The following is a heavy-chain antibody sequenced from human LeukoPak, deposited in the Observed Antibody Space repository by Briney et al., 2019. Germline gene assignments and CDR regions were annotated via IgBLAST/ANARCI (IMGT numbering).Heavy chain of an antibody. CDR1: GGSFSGYY. CDR2: INHSGST. Sequence: SETLSLTCAVYGGSFSGYYWSWIRQPPGKGLEWIGEINHSGSTNYNPSLKSRVTISVDTSKNQFSLKLSSVTAADTAVYYCARDGTEEPHWGQGTLVTVSS. CDR3: ARDGTEEPH. J-gene: IGHJ4*02. D-gene: IGHD3-10*01. V-gene: IGHV4-34*01.